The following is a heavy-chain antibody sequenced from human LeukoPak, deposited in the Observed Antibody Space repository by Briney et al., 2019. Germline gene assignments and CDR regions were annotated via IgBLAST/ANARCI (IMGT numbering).Heavy chain of an antibody. J-gene: IGHJ4*02. CDR2: IYSGGST. CDR1: GFTVSSNY. V-gene: IGHV3-66*01. CDR3: ARDFEYYFDY. Sequence: GGSLRPSCAASGFTVSSNYMSWVRQAPGKGLEWVSVIYSGGSTYYADSVKGRFTISRDNSKNTLYLQMNSLRAEDTAVYYCARDFEYYFDYWGQGTLVTVSS.